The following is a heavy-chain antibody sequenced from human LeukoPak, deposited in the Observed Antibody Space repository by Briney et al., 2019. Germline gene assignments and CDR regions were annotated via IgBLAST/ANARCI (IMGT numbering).Heavy chain of an antibody. CDR3: AKRWTAVASTEAFDI. CDR2: ISNSGGST. CDR1: GFTFSSYA. Sequence: GGSLRLSCAASGFTFSSYAMSWVRQAPGKGLEWVSTISNSGGSTYYADSVKGRFTISRDNSKNTLYLQMNSLRAEDTAVYYCAKRWTAVASTEAFDIWGRGTMVTVSS. J-gene: IGHJ3*02. V-gene: IGHV3-23*01. D-gene: IGHD6-13*01.